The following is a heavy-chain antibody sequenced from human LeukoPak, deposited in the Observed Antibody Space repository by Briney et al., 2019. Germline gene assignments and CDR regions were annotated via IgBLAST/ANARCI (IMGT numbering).Heavy chain of an antibody. D-gene: IGHD3-10*01. CDR2: ISAYNGHT. Sequence: ASMKVSCKASGYTFTSYGISWVRQAPGQGLEWMGWISAYNGHTNYAQKLQGRVTMTTDTSTSTAYMELRSLRSDDTAVYYCARDGGGFTYYYGSGSYYSRMFDYWGQGTLVTVSS. V-gene: IGHV1-18*01. CDR3: ARDGGGFTYYYGSGSYYSRMFDY. J-gene: IGHJ4*02. CDR1: GYTFTSYG.